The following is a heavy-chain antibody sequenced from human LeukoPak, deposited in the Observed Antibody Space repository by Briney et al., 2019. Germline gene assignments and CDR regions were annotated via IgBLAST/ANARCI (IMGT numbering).Heavy chain of an antibody. V-gene: IGHV4-30-2*01. CDR3: ARSEELRPGIAAALDC. CDR2: IYHRGST. CDR1: GGSISCGGYS. D-gene: IGHD6-13*01. Sequence: SETLSLTCAVSGGSISCGGYSWSWIRQPPGKGLEWIGYIYHRGSTYYNPSLKSRVTISVDRSKNQFSLKLSSVTAADTAVYYCARSEELRPGIAAALDCWGQGTLVTVSS. J-gene: IGHJ4*02.